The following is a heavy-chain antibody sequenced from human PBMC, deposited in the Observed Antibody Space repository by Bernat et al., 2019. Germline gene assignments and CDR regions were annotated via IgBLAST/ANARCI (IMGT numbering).Heavy chain of an antibody. CDR1: GDSVSSNTAA. J-gene: IGHJ4*01. D-gene: IGHD6-19*01. V-gene: IGHV6-1*01. Sequence: QVQLQQSGPGLVKPSQTLSLPCAISGDSVSSNTAAWIWIRQSPSRVLEWLVRKYSRSKWYNDYVVSVRSRIPISPEACRYRVSLHLNSVTPEDTAVYYCARGSVAMRGTPSYHLDYWGQGALVSVSS. CDR2: KYSRSKWYN. CDR3: ARGSVAMRGTPSYHLDY.